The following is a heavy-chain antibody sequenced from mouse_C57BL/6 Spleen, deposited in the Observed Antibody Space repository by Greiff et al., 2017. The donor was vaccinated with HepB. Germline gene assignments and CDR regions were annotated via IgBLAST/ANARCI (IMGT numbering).Heavy chain of an antibody. CDR2: ISSGSSTI. V-gene: IGHV5-17*01. CDR3: ARNYRAWFAY. D-gene: IGHD2-14*01. J-gene: IGHJ3*01. Sequence: EVKLMESGGGLVKPGGSLKLSCAASGFTFSDYGMHWVRQAPEKGLEWVAYISSGSSTIYYADTVKGRFTISRDNAKNTLFLQMTSLRSEDTAMYYCARNYRAWFAYWGQGTLVTVSA. CDR1: GFTFSDYG.